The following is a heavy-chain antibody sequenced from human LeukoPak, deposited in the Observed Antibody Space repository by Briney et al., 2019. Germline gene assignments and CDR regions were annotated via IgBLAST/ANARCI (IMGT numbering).Heavy chain of an antibody. Sequence: SETLSLTCAVYGGSFSGYYWSWIRQPPGKGLGWIGEINHSGSTNYNPSLKGRVTISVDTSKNQFSLKLSSVTAADTAVYYCARGRIITIFGVANFDYWGQGTLVTVSS. D-gene: IGHD3-3*01. J-gene: IGHJ4*02. CDR3: ARGRIITIFGVANFDY. V-gene: IGHV4-34*01. CDR2: INHSGST. CDR1: GGSFSGYY.